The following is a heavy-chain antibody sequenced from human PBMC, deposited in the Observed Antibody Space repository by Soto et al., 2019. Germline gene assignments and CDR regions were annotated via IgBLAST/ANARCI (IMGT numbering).Heavy chain of an antibody. Sequence: EVQLVESGGGLVKPGGSLRLSCAASGFTFSSYSMNWVRQAPGKGLEWVSSISSSSSYIYYADSVKGRFTISRDNAKNSLYLQMNSLRAEDTAVYYCARDRLAGTTSRYFDYWGQGTLVTVSS. CDR2: ISSSSSYI. J-gene: IGHJ4*02. D-gene: IGHD1-7*01. CDR3: ARDRLAGTTSRYFDY. CDR1: GFTFSSYS. V-gene: IGHV3-21*01.